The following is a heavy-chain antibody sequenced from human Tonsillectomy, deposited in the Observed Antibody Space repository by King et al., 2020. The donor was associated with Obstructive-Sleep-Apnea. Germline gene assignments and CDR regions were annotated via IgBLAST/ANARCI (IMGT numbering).Heavy chain of an antibody. V-gene: IGHV3-30*18. D-gene: IGHD2-2*01. CDR3: AKGGGQYARYFEY. J-gene: IGHJ4*02. CDR1: GFTFRSFG. CDR2: ISYDETYK. Sequence: VQLVESGGGVVQPGGSLRLSCEASGFTFRSFGMHWVRQAPGKGLEWVAVISYDETYKFYGDSVRGRFTISRDNSKNMLFLEMHSLRREDTAVYYCAKGGGQYARYFEYWGQGALVTVSS.